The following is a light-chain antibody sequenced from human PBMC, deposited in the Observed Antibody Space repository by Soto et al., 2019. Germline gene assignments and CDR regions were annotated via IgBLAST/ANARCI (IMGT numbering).Light chain of an antibody. CDR1: QSISSW. CDR2: DAS. Sequence: DIQMTQCPSTLSASVGARVTIICRPSQSISSWLAWYQQKPGKAPKLRIYDASSLESGVPSRFSGSGSGTEFTLTIGSPQADGFATYFCHKYNRYWTFGQGTKVEIK. CDR3: HKYNRYWT. V-gene: IGKV1-5*02. J-gene: IGKJ1*01.